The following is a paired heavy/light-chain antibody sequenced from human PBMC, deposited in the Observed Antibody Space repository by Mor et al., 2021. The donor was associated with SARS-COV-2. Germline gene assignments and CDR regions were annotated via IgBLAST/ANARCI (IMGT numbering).Light chain of an antibody. CDR2: GNS. J-gene: IGLJ3*02. V-gene: IGLV1-40*01. Sequence: QSVLTQPPSVSGAPGQRVTISCTGSSSNIGADYVVHWFQQLPGTAPKLLIYGNSNRPSGVPDRFSGSKSGTSASLAITGLQAEDEADYYCQSYDSSLSGWVFGGGTKLTVL. CDR1: SSNIGADYV. CDR3: QSYDSSLSGWV.
Heavy chain of an antibody. CDR3: ARVGCNSISCQITKEYYYYNMDV. V-gene: IGHV3-30*03. D-gene: IGHD2-2*01. CDR2: ISYDGSNK. Sequence: QVQLVESGGGVVQPGRSLRLSCAASGFTFSRYGMHWVRQAPGKGLEWVAAISYDGSNKYYADSVKGRFTISRDNSKNTLYLQMNSLRAEDTAVYYCARVGCNSISCQITKEYYYYNMDVWGQGTTVTVSS. CDR1: GFTFSRYG. J-gene: IGHJ6*02.